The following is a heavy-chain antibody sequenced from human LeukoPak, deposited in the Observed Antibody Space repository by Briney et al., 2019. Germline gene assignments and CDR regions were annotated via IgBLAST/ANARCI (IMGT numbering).Heavy chain of an antibody. J-gene: IGHJ4*02. V-gene: IGHV4-59*01. D-gene: IGHD5-18*01. CDR3: ARVRRGYSYGCDY. Sequence: KSSETLSLTCTVSGGSISSYYWSWIRQPPGKGLEWIGYIYYSGSTNYNPSLKSRVTISVDTSKSQFSLKLSSATAADTAVYYCARVRRGYSYGCDYWGQGTLVTVSS. CDR2: IYYSGST. CDR1: GGSISSYY.